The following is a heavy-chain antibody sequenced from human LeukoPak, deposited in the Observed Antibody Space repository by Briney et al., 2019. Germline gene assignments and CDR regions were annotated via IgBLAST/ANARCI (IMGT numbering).Heavy chain of an antibody. V-gene: IGHV4-59*01. CDR3: ARVYCSSTSCYIGYFDY. CDR2: IYYSGST. D-gene: IGHD2-2*02. Sequence: KPSETLSLTCTVSGGSISSYHWSWIRQPPGKGLEWIGYIYYSGSTNYNPSLKSRVTISVDTSKNQFSLKLSPVTAADTAVYYCARVYCSSTSCYIGYFDYWGQGTLVTVSS. CDR1: GGSISSYH. J-gene: IGHJ4*02.